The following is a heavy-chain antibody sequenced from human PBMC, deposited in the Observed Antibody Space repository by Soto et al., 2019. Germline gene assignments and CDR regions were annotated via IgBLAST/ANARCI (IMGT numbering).Heavy chain of an antibody. D-gene: IGHD3-22*01. CDR3: ARGYDSSGFYYDY. CDR2: ISGSGGST. J-gene: IGHJ4*02. CDR1: EFTFSNYA. Sequence: GGSLRLSCAASEFTFSNYAMSWVRQAPGKGLEWVSAISGSGGSTYYADSVKGRFTLSRDNSKNTLYLQMNSLRAEDTAVYYCARGYDSSGFYYDYWGQGALVTVSS. V-gene: IGHV3-23*01.